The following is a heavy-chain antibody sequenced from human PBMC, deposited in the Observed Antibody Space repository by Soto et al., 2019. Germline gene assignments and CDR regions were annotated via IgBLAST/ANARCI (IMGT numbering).Heavy chain of an antibody. J-gene: IGHJ6*02. CDR3: AREMPSSAAAYFYYGLNV. D-gene: IGHD6-13*01. CDR1: GGAFNNYA. Sequence: QVQLVQSGAEVKRPGSSVKVSCKASGGAFNNYAIYWVRQAPGQGLEWLGTIVPVFPSVYYAPRFQGRLTSTAGGSTETGYMMLTSLKSEVTAVYYCAREMPSSAAAYFYYGLNVWGQGTSVTVSS. CDR2: IVPVFPSV. V-gene: IGHV1-69*18.